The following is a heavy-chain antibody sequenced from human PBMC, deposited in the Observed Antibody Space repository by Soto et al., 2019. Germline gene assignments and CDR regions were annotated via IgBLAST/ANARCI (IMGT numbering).Heavy chain of an antibody. CDR3: ARAQTIFGIIPVFDY. V-gene: IGHV4-31*03. CDR2: IYYSGRT. J-gene: IGHJ4*02. CDR1: GGSINSGGYY. Sequence: QVQLQGSGPGLVKPSQTLSLTCTVSGGSINSGGYYWSWIRQHPGKGLEWIGYIYYSGRTYYNPSLKSRVTMSVDTSENQFSLNMTSVTAADTALYFCARAQTIFGIIPVFDYWGQGTLVTVSA. D-gene: IGHD3-3*01.